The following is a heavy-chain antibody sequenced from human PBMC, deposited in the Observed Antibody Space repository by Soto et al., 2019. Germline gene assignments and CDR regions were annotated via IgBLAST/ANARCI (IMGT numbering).Heavy chain of an antibody. D-gene: IGHD3-3*01. CDR3: ARAPYTIFGVVTKPVYFDY. CDR2: IWYDGSNK. J-gene: IGHJ4*02. Sequence: GGSLRLSCAASGFTFSSYGMHWVRQAPGKGLEWVAVIWYDGSNKYYADSVKGRFTISRDNSKNTLYLQMNSLRAEDTAVYYCARAPYTIFGVVTKPVYFDYWGQGTLVTVSS. CDR1: GFTFSSYG. V-gene: IGHV3-33*01.